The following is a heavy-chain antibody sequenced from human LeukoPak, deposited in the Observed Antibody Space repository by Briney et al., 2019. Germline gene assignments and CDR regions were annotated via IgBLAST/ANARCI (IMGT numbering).Heavy chain of an antibody. D-gene: IGHD3-3*01. J-gene: IGHJ4*02. CDR3: AKDLGRSGSN. CDR2: ISGSGGST. CDR1: GFTFSSYA. V-gene: IGHV3-23*01. Sequence: PGGSLRLSCAASGFTFSSYAMRWVRQAPGKGLEWVSVISGSGGSTNYADSVKGRLTISRDNSKNTLYLQMNSLRAEDTAVYYCAKDLGRSGSNWGQGTLVTVSS.